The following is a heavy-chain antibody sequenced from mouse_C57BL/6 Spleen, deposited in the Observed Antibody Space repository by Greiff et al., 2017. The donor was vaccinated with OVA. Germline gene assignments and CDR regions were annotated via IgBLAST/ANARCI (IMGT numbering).Heavy chain of an antibody. J-gene: IGHJ2*01. CDR1: GFTFSSYG. Sequence: EVKLMESGGDLVKPGGSLKLSCAASGFTFSSYGMSWVRQTPDKRLEWVATISSGGSYTYYPDSVKGRFTISRDNAKNTLYLQMSSLKSEDTAMYYCARQNYGNYVDYWGQGTTLTVSS. V-gene: IGHV5-6*01. D-gene: IGHD2-1*01. CDR3: ARQNYGNYVDY. CDR2: ISSGGSYT.